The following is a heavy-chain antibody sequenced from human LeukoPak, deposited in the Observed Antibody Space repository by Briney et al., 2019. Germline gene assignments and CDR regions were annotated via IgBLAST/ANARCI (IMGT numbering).Heavy chain of an antibody. D-gene: IGHD3-10*01. Sequence: ASVKVSCKASGYTFTGYYTHWVRQAPGQGLEWMGWINPNSGGTNYAQKFQGRVTMTRDTSISTAYMELSRLRSDDTAVYYCARDILWSANWFDPWGQGTLVTVSS. CDR1: GYTFTGYY. V-gene: IGHV1-2*02. CDR3: ARDILWSANWFDP. J-gene: IGHJ5*02. CDR2: INPNSGGT.